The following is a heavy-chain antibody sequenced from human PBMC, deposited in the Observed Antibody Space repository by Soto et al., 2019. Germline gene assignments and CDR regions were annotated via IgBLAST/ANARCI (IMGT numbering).Heavy chain of an antibody. CDR3: ARGGGVTTPGDDY. V-gene: IGHV4-30-2*01. CDR2: IYHSGST. Sequence: QLQLQESGSGLVKPSQTLSLTCAVSGGSINTATHSWSWIRQPPGKGLEWIGYIYHSGSTYYNPSVKSRVRISIDKSNNQSSRRLSSVTAADTAVYYCARGGGVTTPGDDYWGQGILVTVSS. J-gene: IGHJ4*02. D-gene: IGHD4-4*01. CDR1: GGSINTATHS.